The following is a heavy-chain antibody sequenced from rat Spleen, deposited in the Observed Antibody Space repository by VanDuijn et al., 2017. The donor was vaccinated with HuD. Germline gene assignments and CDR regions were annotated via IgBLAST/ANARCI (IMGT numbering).Heavy chain of an antibody. D-gene: IGHD1-1*01. CDR2: ISSDGSST. CDR3: TTDDDYSPDY. J-gene: IGHJ2*01. V-gene: IGHV5-20*01. Sequence: EVQLVESDGGLVQPGRSLKLSCAASGFTFSDYYMAWVRQAPTKGLEWVTTISSDGSSTYYRDSVKGRFTISRDNAKSTLYLQMDSLRSEDTATYYCTTDDDYSPDYWGQGVMVTVSS. CDR1: GFTFSDYY.